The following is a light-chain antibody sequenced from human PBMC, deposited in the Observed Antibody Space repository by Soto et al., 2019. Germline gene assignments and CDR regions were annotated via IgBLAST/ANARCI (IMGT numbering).Light chain of an antibody. J-gene: IGKJ1*01. CDR1: QSVDSY. CDR3: QQYKNWPKT. Sequence: EIVMTQSPVTLSLSPGERVSLSCRGSQSVDSYLAWHQQKPGQAPRLLIYAGSTRATGIPDRFSGSGSGTEFTLTISSLQSEDFAVYYCQQYKNWPKTFGQGTKVEIK. CDR2: AGS. V-gene: IGKV3-15*01.